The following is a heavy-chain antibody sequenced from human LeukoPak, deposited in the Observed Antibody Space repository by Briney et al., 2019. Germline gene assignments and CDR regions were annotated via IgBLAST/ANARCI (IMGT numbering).Heavy chain of an antibody. CDR1: GFTFSSYW. Sequence: GGSLRLSCAASGFTFSSYWMHWVRQVPGKGLVWVSLIHSDGSTIIYADSVKGRFTISRDNAKKTLYLQMDSLRVEDMAVYYCARGVAILSSSIDPWGQGTLVTVSS. CDR3: ARGVAILSSSIDP. D-gene: IGHD6-13*01. J-gene: IGHJ5*02. V-gene: IGHV3-74*01. CDR2: IHSDGSTI.